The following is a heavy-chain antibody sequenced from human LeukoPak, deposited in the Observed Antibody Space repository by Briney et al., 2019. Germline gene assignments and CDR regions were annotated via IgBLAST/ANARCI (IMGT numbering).Heavy chain of an antibody. D-gene: IGHD6-13*01. CDR1: GGSFSGYY. J-gene: IGHJ5*02. CDR2: INHSGST. Sequence: SETLSLTCAVYGGSFSGYYWSWIRQPPGKGLEWIGEINHSGSTNYNPSLKSRVTISVDTSKNQFSLKLSSVTAADTAVYYCARAADWIAAVGWFDPWGQGTLVTVSS. CDR3: ARAADWIAAVGWFDP. V-gene: IGHV4-34*01.